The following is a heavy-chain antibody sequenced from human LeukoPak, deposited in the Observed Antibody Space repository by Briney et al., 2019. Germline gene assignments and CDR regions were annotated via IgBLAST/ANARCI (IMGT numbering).Heavy chain of an antibody. CDR1: GFTFSSYA. CDR3: AKANSSSWYEFDY. V-gene: IGHV3-23*01. D-gene: IGHD6-13*01. J-gene: IGHJ4*02. CDR2: ISGSGGST. Sequence: RGSLRLSCAASGFTFSSYAMSWVRQAPGKGLEWVSAISGSGGSTYYADSVKGRFTISRDNSKNTLYLQMNSLRAEDTAVYYCAKANSSSWYEFDYWGQGTLVTVSS.